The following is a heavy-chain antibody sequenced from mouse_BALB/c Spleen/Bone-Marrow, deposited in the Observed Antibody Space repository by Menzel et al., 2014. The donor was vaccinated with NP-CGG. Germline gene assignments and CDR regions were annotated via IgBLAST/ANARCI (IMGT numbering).Heavy chain of an antibody. CDR2: IWSDGST. J-gene: IGHJ4*01. V-gene: IGHV2-6-2*01. D-gene: IGHD2-12*01. CDR3: ARHRYDVGAMDY. CDR1: GFSLTSYG. Sequence: VMLVESGPDLVAPSQSLSITCTVSGFSLTSYGVHWVRQPPGKGLEWLVVIWSDGSTTYNSALKSRLSISKDNSKSQVFLKMNSLQTDYTAMYYCARHRYDVGAMDYWGQGTSVTVSS.